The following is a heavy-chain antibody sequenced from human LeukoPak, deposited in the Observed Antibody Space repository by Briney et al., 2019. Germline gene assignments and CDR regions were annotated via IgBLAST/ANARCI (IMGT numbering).Heavy chain of an antibody. CDR3: ARAWYYYDSSGYRD. Sequence: GGSLRLSCAASGFTVSSNYMSWVRQAPGKGLEWVSVIYSGGGTYYADSVKGRFTISRDNSKNTLYLQMNSLRAEDTAVYYCARAWYYYDSSGYRDWGQGTLVTVSS. D-gene: IGHD3-22*01. CDR2: IYSGGGT. J-gene: IGHJ4*02. CDR1: GFTVSSNY. V-gene: IGHV3-53*01.